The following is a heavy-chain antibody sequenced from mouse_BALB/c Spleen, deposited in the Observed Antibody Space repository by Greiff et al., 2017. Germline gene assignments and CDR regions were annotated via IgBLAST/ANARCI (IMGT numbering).Heavy chain of an antibody. CDR1: GFTFSSFG. V-gene: IGHV5-17*02. CDR3: ARLATVVARYFDV. J-gene: IGHJ1*01. Sequence: EVKLVESGGGLVQPGGSRKLSCAASGFTFSSFGMHWVRQAPEKGLEWVAYISSGSSTIYYADTVKGRFTISRDNPKNTLFLQMTSLRSEDTAMYYCARLATVVARYFDVWGAGTTVTVSS. CDR2: ISSGSSTI. D-gene: IGHD1-1*01.